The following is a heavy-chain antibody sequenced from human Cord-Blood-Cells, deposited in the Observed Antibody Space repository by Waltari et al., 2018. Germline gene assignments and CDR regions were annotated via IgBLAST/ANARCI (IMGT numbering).Heavy chain of an antibody. CDR3: AKDFGLCSSTSCYLSAFDI. V-gene: IGHV3-30*02. CDR2: IRYDGSNK. CDR1: GFTFSSYG. D-gene: IGHD2-2*01. Sequence: QVQLVESGGGVVQPGGSLRLSCAASGFTFSSYGMHWVRQAPGKGREWVAFIRYDGSNKYYADSVKGRFTISRDNSKNTLYLQMNSLRAEDTAVYYCAKDFGLCSSTSCYLSAFDIWGQGTMVTVSS. J-gene: IGHJ3*02.